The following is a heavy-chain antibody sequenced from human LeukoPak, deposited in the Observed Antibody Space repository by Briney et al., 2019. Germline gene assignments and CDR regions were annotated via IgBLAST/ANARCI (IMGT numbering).Heavy chain of an antibody. Sequence: RGSLRLSCAASGFTFSSYAMSWVRQAPGEGLEWVSAISGSGGSTYYADSVKGRFTISRDNSKNTLYLQMNSLRAEDTAVYYCAKDECITSCWWSDYWGQGTLVTVSS. CDR1: GFTFSSYA. CDR2: ISGSGGST. D-gene: IGHD2-2*01. J-gene: IGHJ4*02. V-gene: IGHV3-23*01. CDR3: AKDECITSCWWSDY.